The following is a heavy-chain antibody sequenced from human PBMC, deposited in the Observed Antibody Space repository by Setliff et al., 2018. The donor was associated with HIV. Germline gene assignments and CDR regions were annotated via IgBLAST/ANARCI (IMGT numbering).Heavy chain of an antibody. V-gene: IGHV4-4*08. D-gene: IGHD6-13*01. CDR2: ISSSGRT. CDR3: ARETSSSWFDY. J-gene: IGHJ4*02. Sequence: PSETLSLTCTVSGGSMSTYYWSWIRQPPGKGLEWIGYISSSGRTSYNPSLKSRVTMSLDTSKNQYSLKVNSVTAADTAVYYCARETSSSWFDYWGQGTLVTVSS. CDR1: GGSMSTYY.